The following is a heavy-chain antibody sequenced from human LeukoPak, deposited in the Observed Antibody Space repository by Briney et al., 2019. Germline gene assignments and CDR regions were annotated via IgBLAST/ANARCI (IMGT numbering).Heavy chain of an antibody. CDR3: AKDRSLTLPTFERSGYYYY. CDR2: LSGSGDTT. J-gene: IGHJ4*02. Sequence: QPGGSLRLSCAASGFTFSSYAMHWVRQAPGKGLEWVSSLSGSGDTTYYADSVKGRFTISRDNSNNTLYLQMNSLRAEDTALYYCAKDRSLTLPTFERSGYYYYWGQGTLVTVSS. V-gene: IGHV3-23*01. D-gene: IGHD3-22*01. CDR1: GFTFSSYA.